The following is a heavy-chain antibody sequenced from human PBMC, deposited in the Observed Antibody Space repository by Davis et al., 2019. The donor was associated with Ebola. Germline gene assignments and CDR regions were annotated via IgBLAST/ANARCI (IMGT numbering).Heavy chain of an antibody. V-gene: IGHV1-18*01. CDR1: GYTFTSYG. CDR2: ISAYNGNT. Sequence: SVTVSCKASGYTFTSYGISWLRQAPGQGLEWMGWISAYNGNTNYAQKLQGRVTMTTDTSTSTAYMELRSLRSDDTAVYFCARVITMVRSHGWFDPWGQGTLVTVSS. D-gene: IGHD3-10*01. CDR3: ARVITMVRSHGWFDP. J-gene: IGHJ5*02.